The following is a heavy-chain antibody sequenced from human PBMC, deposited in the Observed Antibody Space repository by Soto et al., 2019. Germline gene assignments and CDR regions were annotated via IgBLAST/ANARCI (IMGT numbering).Heavy chain of an antibody. CDR2: ISHDGSVT. CDR3: AREGKRFYALDV. D-gene: IGHD3-16*01. Sequence: EEQVVESGGGLVQPGGSLRLACAASGFTFSSYRMYWVRQAPGKGLMWVSRISHDGSVTNFADSVKGRFIISRDNVGNTVSRQMTSLGVDDMGIYYCAREGKRFYALDVWGQGTSVIVSS. J-gene: IGHJ6*02. V-gene: IGHV3-74*01. CDR1: GFTFSSYR.